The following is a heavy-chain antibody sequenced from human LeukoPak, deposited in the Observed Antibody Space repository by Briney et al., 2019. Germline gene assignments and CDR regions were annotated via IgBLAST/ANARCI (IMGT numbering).Heavy chain of an antibody. D-gene: IGHD3-10*01. J-gene: IGHJ4*02. V-gene: IGHV1-69*13. CDR1: GGTFSSYA. CDR3: ARATEYYGSGSYYNH. Sequence: SVKVSCKASGGTFSSYAISWLRQAPGQGLEWMGGIIPIFGTANYAQKFQGRVTITADESTSTAYMELSSLRSEDTAVYYCARATEYYGSGSYYNHWGQGTLVTVSS. CDR2: IIPIFGTA.